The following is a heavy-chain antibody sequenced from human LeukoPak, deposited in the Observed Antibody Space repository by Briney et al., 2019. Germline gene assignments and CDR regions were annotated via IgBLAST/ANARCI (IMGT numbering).Heavy chain of an antibody. CDR2: ISYDGSNK. J-gene: IGHJ4*02. D-gene: IGHD3-22*01. V-gene: IGHV3-30*04. Sequence: GGSLRLSCAASGFTFSSYAMHWVRQAPGKGLEWVAVISYDGSNKYYADSVKGRFTISRDNSKNTLYLQMNSLRAEDTAVYYCARENYYDSSGYSFDYWGQGTLVTVSS. CDR3: ARENYYDSSGYSFDY. CDR1: GFTFSSYA.